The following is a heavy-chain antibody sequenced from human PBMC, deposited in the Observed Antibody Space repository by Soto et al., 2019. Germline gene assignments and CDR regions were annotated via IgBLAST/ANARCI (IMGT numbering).Heavy chain of an antibody. D-gene: IGHD3-9*01. J-gene: IGHJ4*02. CDR3: AFSKPTTGDFDWFPTLDY. V-gene: IGHV4-4*02. CDR2: IYLSGST. Sequence: SETLSLTCAVSGGSISSSNWWTWVRQPPGKGLEWIGEIYLSGSTNYNPSLKSRVTISIDKSKNQFFLKLTSVTAADTAVYYCAFSKPTTGDFDWFPTLDYWGQGTLVTVSS. CDR1: GGSISSSNW.